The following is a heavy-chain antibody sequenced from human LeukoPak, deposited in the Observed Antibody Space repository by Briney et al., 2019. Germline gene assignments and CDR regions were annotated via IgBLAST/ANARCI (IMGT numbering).Heavy chain of an antibody. D-gene: IGHD3-10*01. CDR2: ITAYNGNT. Sequence: ASVKVSCKASGYTFTSYGISWVRQAPGQGLEWMGWITAYNGNTNYAQKLQGRVTMTTDTSTSTAYMELRSLRSDDTAVYYCARDQKRYYYGSGSYYPIDYWGQGTLVTVSS. V-gene: IGHV1-18*01. J-gene: IGHJ4*02. CDR3: ARDQKRYYYGSGSYYPIDY. CDR1: GYTFTSYG.